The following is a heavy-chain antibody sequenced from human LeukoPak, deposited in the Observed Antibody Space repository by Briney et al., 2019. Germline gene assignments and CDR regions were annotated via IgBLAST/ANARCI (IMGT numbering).Heavy chain of an antibody. CDR2: ISYDGSNK. D-gene: IGHD3-16*02. CDR3: ARDQITFGGVIVMPKN. V-gene: IGHV3-30*03. Sequence: SGGSLRLSCAASGFTFSSYGMHWVRQAPGKGLEWVAVISYDGSNKYYADSVKGRFTISRDNSKNTLYLQMNSLRAEDTAVYYCARDQITFGGVIVMPKNWGQGTLVTISS. CDR1: GFTFSSYG. J-gene: IGHJ4*02.